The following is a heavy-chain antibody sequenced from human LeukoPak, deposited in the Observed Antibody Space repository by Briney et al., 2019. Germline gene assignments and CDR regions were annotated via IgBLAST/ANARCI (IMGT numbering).Heavy chain of an antibody. CDR1: GGSFSGYY. V-gene: IGHV4-34*01. Sequence: PSETLSLTCAVYGGSFSGYYWSWICQPPGKGLEWIGEINHSGSTNYNPSLKSRVTISVDTSKNQFSLKLSSVTAADTAVYYCARWPYYDILTGYRRIGLFDYWGQGTLVTVSS. CDR2: INHSGST. J-gene: IGHJ4*02. D-gene: IGHD3-9*01. CDR3: ARWPYYDILTGYRRIGLFDY.